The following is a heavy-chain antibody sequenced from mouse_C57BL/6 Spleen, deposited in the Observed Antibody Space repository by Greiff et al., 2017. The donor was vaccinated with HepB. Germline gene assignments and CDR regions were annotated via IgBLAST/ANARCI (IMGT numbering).Heavy chain of an antibody. J-gene: IGHJ3*01. CDR1: GYTFTDYE. CDR2: IDPETGGT. D-gene: IGHD3-2*02. Sequence: QVQLKQSGAELVRPGASVTLSCKASGYTFTDYEMHWVKQTPVHGLEWIGAIDPETGGTAYNQKFKGKAILTADKSSSTAYMELRSLTSEDSAVYYCTRPDSSGYGFAYWGQGTLVTVSA. V-gene: IGHV1-15*01. CDR3: TRPDSSGYGFAY.